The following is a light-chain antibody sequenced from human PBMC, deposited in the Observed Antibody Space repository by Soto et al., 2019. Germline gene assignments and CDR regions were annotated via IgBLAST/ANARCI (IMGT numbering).Light chain of an antibody. CDR3: QQRSTWHLT. Sequence: EIVVTQSPATLSLSPGERATLSCRASQSISSYLAWYQQKPGQAPRLLIYDASNRATGIPARFSGSGSGTDFTLTISSLEPEDFAVYYCQQRSTWHLTFGGGTKVEIK. CDR1: QSISSY. V-gene: IGKV3-11*01. J-gene: IGKJ4*01. CDR2: DAS.